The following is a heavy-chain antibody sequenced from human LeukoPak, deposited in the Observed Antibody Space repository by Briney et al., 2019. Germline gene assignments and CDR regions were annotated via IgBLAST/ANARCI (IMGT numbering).Heavy chain of an antibody. D-gene: IGHD2-2*01. V-gene: IGHV4-39*07. J-gene: IGHJ5*02. Sequence: SETLSLTCTVSGGSISSYYWGWIRQPPGKGLEWIGSIYYSGSTYYNPSLKSRVTISVDTSKNQFSLKLSSVTAADTAVYYCARVGDIVVVPAATNWFDPWGQGTLVTVSS. CDR3: ARVGDIVVVPAATNWFDP. CDR2: IYYSGST. CDR1: GGSISSYY.